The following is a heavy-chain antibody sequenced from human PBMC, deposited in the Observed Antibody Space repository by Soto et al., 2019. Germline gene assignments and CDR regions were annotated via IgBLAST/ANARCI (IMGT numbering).Heavy chain of an antibody. CDR1: GFTFSSYA. CDR3: AREGFGSSGYLAVAGLDY. Sequence: QVQLVESGGGVVQPGRSLRLSCAASGFTFSSYAMHWVRQAPGKGLEWGAVISYDGSNKYYADSVKGRFTISRDNSKTTLYLQMNSLRAEDTAVYYCAREGFGSSGYLAVAGLDYWGQGTLVTVSS. J-gene: IGHJ4*02. V-gene: IGHV3-30-3*01. D-gene: IGHD3-22*01. CDR2: ISYDGSNK.